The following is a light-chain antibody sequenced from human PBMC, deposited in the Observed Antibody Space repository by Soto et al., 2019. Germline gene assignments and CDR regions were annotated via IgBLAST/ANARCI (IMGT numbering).Light chain of an antibody. J-gene: IGKJ1*01. CDR2: SAS. CDR1: QNLGTLY. CDR3: QQYAGSPRT. V-gene: IGKV3-20*01. Sequence: EIVLAQSPGALSLSRGDRGTLSCRASQNLGTLYLAWFQQKSGQAPRLLIYSASRRATGIPDRFTGSGSGTDFTLTINRVEPEDFAVYFCQQYAGSPRTFGQGTKVDIK.